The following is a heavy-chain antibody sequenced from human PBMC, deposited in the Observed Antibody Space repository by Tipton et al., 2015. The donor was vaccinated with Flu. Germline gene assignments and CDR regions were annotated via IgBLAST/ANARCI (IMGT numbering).Heavy chain of an antibody. CDR1: GGSISSITYY. Sequence: TLSLTCTVSGGSISSITYYWGWIRQPPGKGLEWIGSIYYSGSTYYNPSLKSRVTISVDTSKNQFSLKLSSVTAADTAAYYCARLSTVTTDGAVAGTYYYYGMDVWGQGTTVTVSS. CDR3: ARLSTVTTDGAVAGTYYYYGMDV. V-gene: IGHV4-39*01. CDR2: IYYSGST. J-gene: IGHJ6*02. D-gene: IGHD6-19*01.